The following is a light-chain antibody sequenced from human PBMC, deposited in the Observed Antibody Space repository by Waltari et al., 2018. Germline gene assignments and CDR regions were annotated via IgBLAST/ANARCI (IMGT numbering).Light chain of an antibody. CDR1: QSVSSY. CDR2: DAS. Sequence: EIVLTQSPATLSLSPGERAILSCTASQSVSSYSAWYQQNACQAPRLLIYDASNRATGIPARFSGSGSGTDFTLTISSLEPEDFAVYYCQQRRAWPLTFGGGNKVQIK. J-gene: IGKJ4*01. V-gene: IGKV3-11*01. CDR3: QQRRAWPLT.